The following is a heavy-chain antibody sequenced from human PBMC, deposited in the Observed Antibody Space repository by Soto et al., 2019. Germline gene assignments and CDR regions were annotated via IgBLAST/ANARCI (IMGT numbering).Heavy chain of an antibody. J-gene: IGHJ6*02. CDR1: GGSISSYY. CDR3: ARGRDYYYYGMDV. CDR2: IYYSGST. V-gene: IGHV4-59*01. Sequence: ETLSLTCTVSGGSISSYYWSWIRQPPGKGLEWIGYIYYSGSTNYNPSLKSRVTISVDTSKNQFSLKLSSVTAADTAVYYCARGRDYYYYGMDVWGQGTTVTVSS.